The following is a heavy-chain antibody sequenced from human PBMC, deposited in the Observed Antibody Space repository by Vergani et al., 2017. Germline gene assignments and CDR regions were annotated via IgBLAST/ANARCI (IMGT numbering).Heavy chain of an antibody. Sequence: EVQLLESGGGLVQPGGSLRLSCAASGLTFSSKAMSWVRQAPGKGLEGVSAISGSGGSKYYADSVKGRFTISRDHSKNTLYLQMNSLRAEDTAVYYCATYIAAAGPWGQGTLVTVSS. V-gene: IGHV3-23*01. CDR2: ISGSGGSK. D-gene: IGHD6-13*01. CDR3: ATYIAAAGP. CDR1: GLTFSSKA. J-gene: IGHJ4*02.